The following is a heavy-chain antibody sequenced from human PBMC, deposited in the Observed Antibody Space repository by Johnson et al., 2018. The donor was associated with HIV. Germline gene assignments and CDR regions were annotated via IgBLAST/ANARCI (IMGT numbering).Heavy chain of an antibody. CDR1: GFTFRSYA. CDR2: ISSNGGRT. V-gene: IGHV3-64*01. D-gene: IGHD3-16*01. Sequence: VQLVESGGGLVQPGGSLRLSCAASGFTFRSYAMHWVRQAPGKGLEYVSAISSNGGRTYYANSVKGRFTISRDNSKNTLSLQMNSLRAEDTAVYYCARDYETIWGQGTMVTVSS. J-gene: IGHJ3*02. CDR3: ARDYETI.